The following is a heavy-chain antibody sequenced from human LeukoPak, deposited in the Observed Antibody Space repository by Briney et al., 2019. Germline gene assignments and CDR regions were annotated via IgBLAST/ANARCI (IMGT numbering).Heavy chain of an antibody. D-gene: IGHD5-18*01. CDR3: TRRRIQLWFKLAFPSRELSWFDP. CDR2: INHSGST. V-gene: IGHV4-39*07. CDR1: GGSISSSNYY. J-gene: IGHJ5*02. Sequence: PSETLSLTCIVSGGSISSSNYYWGWIRQPPGKGLEWIGEINHSGSTNYNPSLKSRVTISVDTSKNQFSLKLSSVTAADTAVYYCTRRRIQLWFKLAFPSRELSWFDPWGQGTLVTVSS.